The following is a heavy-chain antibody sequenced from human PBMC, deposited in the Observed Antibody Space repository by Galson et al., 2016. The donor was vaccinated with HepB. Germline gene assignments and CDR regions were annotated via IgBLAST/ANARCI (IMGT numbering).Heavy chain of an antibody. CDR3: ARESSSWYQNWFDP. CDR2: IYYSGTT. CDR1: GVSTKSYY. J-gene: IGHJ5*02. Sequence: ETLSLTCTVSGVSTKSYYWSWIRQPPGKGLEWIGYIYYSGTTNYNPSLRSRVTMSVDTSKNQFSLTLRSVTAADTAVYYWARESSSWYQNWFDPWGQGTLVTVSS. D-gene: IGHD6-13*01. V-gene: IGHV4-59*12.